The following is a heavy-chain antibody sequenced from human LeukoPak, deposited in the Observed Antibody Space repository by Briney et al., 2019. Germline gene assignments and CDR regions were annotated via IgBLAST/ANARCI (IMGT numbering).Heavy chain of an antibody. J-gene: IGHJ4*02. CDR2: VSGDGSIT. V-gene: IGHV3-74*01. CDR1: GFTYSSNW. Sequence: PGGSLRLSCAASGFTYSSNWMHWVRQAPGKGLVWVSRVSGDGSITYYADSVKGRFTMSRDNAKNTLYLQINSLRVEDTAVYYCARQNYGNPDYWGQGTRVTVSS. CDR3: ARQNYGNPDY. D-gene: IGHD3-16*01.